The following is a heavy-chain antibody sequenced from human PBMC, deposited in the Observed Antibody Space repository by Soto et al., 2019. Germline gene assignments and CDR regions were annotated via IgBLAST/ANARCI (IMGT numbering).Heavy chain of an antibody. CDR3: ARDRGEYTSSWFWYFSH. Sequence: SETLSLTCSVSGASISSFNWNWVRQPAGKGPEWVGRLNIAGTINYNPSLKSRITMSMDTSKNQISLHLGSVTAADTAIYYCARDRGEYTSSWFWYFSHWGHGTLVTVSS. CDR1: GASISSFN. CDR2: LNIAGTI. J-gene: IGHJ2*01. V-gene: IGHV4-4*07. D-gene: IGHD6-13*01.